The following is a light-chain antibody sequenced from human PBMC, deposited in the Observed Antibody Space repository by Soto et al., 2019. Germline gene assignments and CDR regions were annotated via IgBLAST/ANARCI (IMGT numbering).Light chain of an antibody. CDR2: GAF. J-gene: IGKJ1*01. Sequence: YPGERATLSCRASESVSSTYLAWYQHKPGQAPRLIIYGAFSRATGIPDRFSGSGSGTDFTLTISRLEPEDFAVYYCNPYGSAPWPFG. V-gene: IGKV3-20*01. CDR1: ESVSSTY. CDR3: NPYGSAPWP.